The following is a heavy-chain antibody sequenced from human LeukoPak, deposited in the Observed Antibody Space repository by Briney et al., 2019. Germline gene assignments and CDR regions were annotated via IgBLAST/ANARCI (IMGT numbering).Heavy chain of an antibody. CDR3: ARDHPWGRGGWKYFEH. CDR2: INSDGSST. Sequence: GGSLRLSCSASGFTFSSYWMHWVRQAPGKGLVWVSRINSDGSSTSYADSVKSRFTISRDNAKNTLYLQMSSLRAEDTAVYYCARDHPWGRGGWKYFEHWGQGTLVTVSS. V-gene: IGHV3-74*01. CDR1: GFTFSSYW. J-gene: IGHJ1*01. D-gene: IGHD3-16*01.